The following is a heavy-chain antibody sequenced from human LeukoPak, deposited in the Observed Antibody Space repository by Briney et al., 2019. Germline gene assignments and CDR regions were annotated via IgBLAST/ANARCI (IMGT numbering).Heavy chain of an antibody. CDR1: VGSITISSYS. CDR3: AELLNFDY. J-gene: IGHJ4*02. D-gene: IGHD2-15*01. V-gene: IGHV4-39*07. Sequence: PSETLSPTSTVSVGSITISSYSWGWIRQPPGKGLEWIGSIYYSGSTYYNPSLKSRVTISVDTSKNQFSLKLSSVTAADTAVYYCAELLNFDYWGQGTLVTVSS. CDR2: IYYSGST.